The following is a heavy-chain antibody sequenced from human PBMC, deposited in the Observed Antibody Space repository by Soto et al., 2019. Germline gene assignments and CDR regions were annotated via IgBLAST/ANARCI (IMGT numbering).Heavy chain of an antibody. CDR2: ISGSGGST. D-gene: IGHD6-19*01. V-gene: IGHV3-23*01. CDR1: GFTFSSYA. J-gene: IGHJ6*02. Sequence: GGSLRLSCAASGFTFSSYAMSWVRQAPGKGLEWVSAISGSGGSTYYADSVKGRFTISRDNAKNTLYLQMNSLRAEDTAVYYCARQLAVAGNYYYYGMDVWGQGTTVTVSS. CDR3: ARQLAVAGNYYYYGMDV.